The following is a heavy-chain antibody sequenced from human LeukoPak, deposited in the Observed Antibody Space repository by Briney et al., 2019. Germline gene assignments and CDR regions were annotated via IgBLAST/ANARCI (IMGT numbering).Heavy chain of an antibody. V-gene: IGHV3-11*03. CDR1: GFTFSDYY. CDR3: ARSYGWLPGGM. D-gene: IGHD5-12*01. Sequence: GGSLRLSCAASGFTFSDYYMSWIRQAPGKGLEWVSYISSTSSYTNYADSVRGRFTISRDNAKNSLHLQMNSLRAEDTAVYYCARSYGWLPGGMWGQGTLVTVSS. J-gene: IGHJ4*02. CDR2: ISSTSSYT.